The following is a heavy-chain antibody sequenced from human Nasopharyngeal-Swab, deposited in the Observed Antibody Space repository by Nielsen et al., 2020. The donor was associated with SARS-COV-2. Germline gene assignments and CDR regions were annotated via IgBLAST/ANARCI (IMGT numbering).Heavy chain of an antibody. CDR2: INAGNGNT. Sequence: ASVKVSCKAYGYTFTSYAMHWVRQAPGQRLEWMGWINAGNGNTKYSQKFQGRVTITRDTSASTAYMELSSLRSEDTAVYYCARWRVGGSYSGYYYYYMDVWGKGTTVTVPS. CDR1: GYTFTSYA. D-gene: IGHD1-26*01. J-gene: IGHJ6*03. V-gene: IGHV1-3*01. CDR3: ARWRVGGSYSGYYYYYMDV.